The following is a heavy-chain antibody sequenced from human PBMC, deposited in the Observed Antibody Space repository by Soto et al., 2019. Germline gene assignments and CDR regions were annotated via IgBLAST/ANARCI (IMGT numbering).Heavy chain of an antibody. J-gene: IGHJ5*02. CDR2: IYTSGST. D-gene: IGHD3-10*01. CDR3: ARDITMVRGVPNWFDP. CDR1: GGSISSYY. Sequence: SETLSLTCTVSGGSISSYYWSWIRQPAGKGLEWIGRIYTSGSTNYNPSLKSRVTMSVDTSKNQFSLKLSSVTTADTAVYYCARDITMVRGVPNWFDPWGQGTLVTVSS. V-gene: IGHV4-4*07.